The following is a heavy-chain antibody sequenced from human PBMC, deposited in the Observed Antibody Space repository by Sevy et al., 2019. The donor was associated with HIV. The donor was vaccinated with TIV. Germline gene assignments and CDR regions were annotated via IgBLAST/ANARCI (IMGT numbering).Heavy chain of an antibody. V-gene: IGHV4-39*01. J-gene: IGHJ4*02. D-gene: IGHD4-17*01. CDR3: ARLSNYGEIPIDY. Sequence: SETLSLTCTVSGASISTSSYYWGWIRQPPGKGLEWIGNIYYSGSTYYNPSLKSRVTMSVDTSKNQFSLNLRSVTAADTAVYWCARLSNYGEIPIDYWGQGTLVTVSS. CDR2: IYYSGST. CDR1: GASISTSSYY.